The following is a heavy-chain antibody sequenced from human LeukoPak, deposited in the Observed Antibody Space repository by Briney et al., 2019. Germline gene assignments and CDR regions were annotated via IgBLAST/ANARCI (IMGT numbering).Heavy chain of an antibody. Sequence: GGSLRLSCAASGFTFSNYAMHWVRQAPGKGLEYVSAISSNGGSTYYANSVKGRFTISRDNSKNTLYLQMGSLRAEDRAVYYCARTLDSSGWYLPPDYWGQGTLVTVSS. D-gene: IGHD6-19*01. CDR2: ISSNGGST. J-gene: IGHJ4*02. CDR3: ARTLDSSGWYLPPDY. V-gene: IGHV3-64*01. CDR1: GFTFSNYA.